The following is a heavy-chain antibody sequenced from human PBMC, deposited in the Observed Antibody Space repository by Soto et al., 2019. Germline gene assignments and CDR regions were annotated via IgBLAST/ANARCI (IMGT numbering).Heavy chain of an antibody. CDR1: GGSISSYY. CDR3: ARDRAPVAGTNYYYYYGMDV. J-gene: IGHJ6*02. V-gene: IGHV4-59*01. Sequence: PSETLSLTCTVSGGSISSYYWSWIRQPPGKRRGRIGYMYYSGSTNYNPSLKSRVSISVDTSKNKFSLKLYSVTAADTAVYYCARDRAPVAGTNYYYYYGMDVWGQGTTVTVSS. D-gene: IGHD6-19*01. CDR2: MYYSGST.